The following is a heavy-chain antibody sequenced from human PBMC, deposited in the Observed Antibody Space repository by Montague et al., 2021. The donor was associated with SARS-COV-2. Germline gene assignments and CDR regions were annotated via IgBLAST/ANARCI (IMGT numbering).Heavy chain of an antibody. D-gene: IGHD6-19*01. CDR2: ICHSGSS. CDR1: GYSISSGYC. Sequence: SETLSLTCTVSGYSISSGYCWGWIRQPPGKGLEWIGSICHSGSSPNNPSFKTRVAMSLDTSKNQFSLNLGSVTAADTAVYYCAKVAGSHDTFDIWGRGTMVTVSS. V-gene: IGHV4-38-2*02. J-gene: IGHJ3*02. CDR3: AKVAGSHDTFDI.